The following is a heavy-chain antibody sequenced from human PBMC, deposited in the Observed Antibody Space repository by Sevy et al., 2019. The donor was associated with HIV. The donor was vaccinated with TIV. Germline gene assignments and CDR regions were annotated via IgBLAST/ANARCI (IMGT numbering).Heavy chain of an antibody. CDR1: GFTFSSYA. Sequence: GGYLRLSCAASGFTFSSYAMSWVRQAPGKGLEWVSAISGSGGSTYYAHSVKGRFTISRDNSKNTLYLQMNSLRAEDTAVYYSAKEYMFRGVMPDYWGQGTLVSVSS. V-gene: IGHV3-23*01. D-gene: IGHD3-10*01. CDR2: ISGSGGST. CDR3: AKEYMFRGVMPDY. J-gene: IGHJ4*02.